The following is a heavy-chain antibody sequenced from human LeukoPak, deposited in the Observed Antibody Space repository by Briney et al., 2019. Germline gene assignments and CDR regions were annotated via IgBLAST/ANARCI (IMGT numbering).Heavy chain of an antibody. Sequence: ASVKVSCKSSGYTFTGYPFLWVRQPPGQGLEWMGWIIPNSGATTYAQKFQGRVTMTRDTSINTAFMELSSLRSDDTAVYDCTREDYWGQGTPVTVSS. J-gene: IGHJ4*02. CDR1: GYTFTGYP. V-gene: IGHV1-2*02. CDR2: IIPNSGAT. CDR3: TREDY.